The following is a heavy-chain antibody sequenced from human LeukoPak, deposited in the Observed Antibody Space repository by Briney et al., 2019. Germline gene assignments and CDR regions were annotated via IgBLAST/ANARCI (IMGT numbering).Heavy chain of an antibody. V-gene: IGHV4-39*07. CDR2: IYCSGST. J-gene: IGHJ4*02. CDR3: ARDGWSWVEMATIKFWSESYYFDY. CDR1: GGSISSSSYY. Sequence: SETLSLTCTVSGGSISSSSYYWGWIRQPPGKGLEWIGSIYCSGSTYYNPSLKSRVTISVDTSKNQFSLKLSSVTAADTAVYYCARDGWSWVEMATIKFWSESYYFDYWGQGTLVTVSS. D-gene: IGHD5-24*01.